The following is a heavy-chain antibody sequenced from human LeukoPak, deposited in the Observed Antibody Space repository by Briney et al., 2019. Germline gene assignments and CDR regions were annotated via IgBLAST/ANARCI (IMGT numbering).Heavy chain of an antibody. CDR2: IYYRGST. CDR1: GGSISSSSYY. J-gene: IGHJ5*02. V-gene: IGHV4-39*07. CDR3: ARGGYYGSGNDFRFDP. Sequence: SETLSLTCTVSGGSISSSSYYWGWIRQPPGKGLEWIGSIYYRGSTYYNPSLKSRVTISLDTSKDQFSLKLSSVTAADTAVYYCARGGYYGSGNDFRFDPWGQGTLVTVSS. D-gene: IGHD3-10*01.